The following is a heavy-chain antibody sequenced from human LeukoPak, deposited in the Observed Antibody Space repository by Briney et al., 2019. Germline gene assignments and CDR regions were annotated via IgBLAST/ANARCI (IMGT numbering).Heavy chain of an antibody. D-gene: IGHD3-3*01. V-gene: IGHV1-46*01. CDR1: GYTFTNYY. CDR3: ARDRGYYDFWSGYYPFDY. CDR2: IDPSAGST. J-gene: IGHJ4*02. Sequence: ASVKVSCKASGYTFTNYYMHWVRQAPGQGLEWMGVIDPSAGSTTYAQKFQGRVTMTRDTSTSTAYMELRSLRSDDTAVYYCARDRGYYDFWSGYYPFDYWGQGTLVTVSS.